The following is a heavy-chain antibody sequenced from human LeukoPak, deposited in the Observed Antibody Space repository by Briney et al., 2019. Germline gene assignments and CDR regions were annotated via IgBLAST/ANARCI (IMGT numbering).Heavy chain of an antibody. CDR2: INPNSGGT. D-gene: IGHD6-19*01. V-gene: IGHV1-2*02. Sequence: ASVKVSCKASGYTFTGYYMHWVRQAPGQGLEWMGWINPNSGGTNYAQKFQGRVTMTRDTSISTAYMELSRLRSDDTAVYYCARVVVVAGAGGYFDYWGQGTLVTVSS. CDR1: GYTFTGYY. CDR3: ARVVVVAGAGGYFDY. J-gene: IGHJ4*02.